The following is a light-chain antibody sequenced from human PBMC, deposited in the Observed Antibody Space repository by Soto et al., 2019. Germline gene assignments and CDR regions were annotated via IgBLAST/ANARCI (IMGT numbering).Light chain of an antibody. CDR2: AAS. Sequence: EIVLTQSPGTLSLSPGERATLSCRASQSISSSYLAWYQQKPGQAPRLLIYAASSRATGIPDRFSGSGSGTDFTLTISRLEPEDCAVYYCQQDGSSSYTFGHGTQLEIK. CDR1: QSISSSY. V-gene: IGKV3-20*01. CDR3: QQDGSSSYT. J-gene: IGKJ2*01.